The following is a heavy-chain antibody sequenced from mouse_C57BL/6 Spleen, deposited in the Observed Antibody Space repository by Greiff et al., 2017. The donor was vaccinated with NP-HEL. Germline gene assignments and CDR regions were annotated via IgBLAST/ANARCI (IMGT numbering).Heavy chain of an antibody. J-gene: IGHJ4*01. CDR1: GYTFTEYT. CDR3: ARKEESTTFDYYAMDY. CDR2: FYPGSGSI. D-gene: IGHD1-1*01. V-gene: IGHV1-62-2*01. Sequence: VKVVESGAELVKPGASVKLSCKASGYTFTEYTIHWVKQRSGQGLEWIGWFYPGSGSIKYNEKFKDKATLTADKSSSTVSMELSRLTSEDSAVYFCARKEESTTFDYYAMDYWGQGTSVTVSS.